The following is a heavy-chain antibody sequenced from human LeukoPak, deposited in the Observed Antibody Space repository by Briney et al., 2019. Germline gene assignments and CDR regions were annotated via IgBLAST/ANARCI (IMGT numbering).Heavy chain of an antibody. CDR1: GFTFDDYT. V-gene: IGHV3-43*01. CDR2: ISWDGGST. J-gene: IGHJ6*03. Sequence: GGSLRLSCAASGFTFDDYTMHWARQAPGKGLEWVSLISWDGGSTYYADSVKGRFTISRDNSKNSLYLQMNSLRTEDTALYYCAKSAARGMLGYYYYMDVWGKGTTVTVSS. D-gene: IGHD2-8*01. CDR3: AKSAARGMLGYYYYMDV.